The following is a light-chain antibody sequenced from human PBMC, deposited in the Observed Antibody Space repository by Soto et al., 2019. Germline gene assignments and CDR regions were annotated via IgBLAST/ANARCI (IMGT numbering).Light chain of an antibody. CDR3: QQSYGTPLT. CDR1: QSISNY. Sequence: MIQSPSSMSASVGDRVTITCRASQSISNYLNWYQHKPGKVPKLLIYAASSLQSGVPTRFSGSGSGTDFTLTINSLQPEDFATYYCQQSYGTPLTFGGGTKIEIK. CDR2: AAS. J-gene: IGKJ4*01. V-gene: IGKV1-39*01.